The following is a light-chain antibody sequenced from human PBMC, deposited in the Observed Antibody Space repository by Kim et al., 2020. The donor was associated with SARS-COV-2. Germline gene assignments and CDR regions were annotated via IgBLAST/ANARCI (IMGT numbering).Light chain of an antibody. Sequence: APGKTARSTCGGNNIGSKSVHWYQQKPGQAPVLVIYFDSDRPSGIPERFSGSNSGNTATLTISRVAAGDEADYYCQVWDSSSDHPVFGGGTQLTVL. J-gene: IGLJ3*02. CDR2: FDS. V-gene: IGLV3-21*04. CDR3: QVWDSSSDHPV. CDR1: NIGSKS.